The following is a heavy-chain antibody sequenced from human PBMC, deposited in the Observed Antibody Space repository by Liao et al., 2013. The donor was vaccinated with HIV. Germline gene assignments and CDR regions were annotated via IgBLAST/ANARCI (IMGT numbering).Heavy chain of an antibody. J-gene: IGHJ4*02. CDR1: GGFISSGGYS. CDR2: IYYSGST. CDR3: ARVDRAPNFFDH. D-gene: IGHD3-22*01. Sequence: QLQLQESGSGLVKPSQTLSLTCAVSGGFISSGGYSWSWIRQPPGKGLEWIGYIYYSGSTYYNPSLKGRVTISIDTSRNKFSLNLHSVTVADTAVYYCARVDRAPNFFDHWGQGSLVIVSS. V-gene: IGHV4-30-2*05.